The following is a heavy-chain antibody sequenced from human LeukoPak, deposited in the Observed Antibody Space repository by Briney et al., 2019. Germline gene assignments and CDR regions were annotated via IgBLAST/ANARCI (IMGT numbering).Heavy chain of an antibody. CDR2: IWYDGSNQ. CDR3: ARGPFDSLDV. CDR1: GFIFSTYG. D-gene: IGHD3-22*01. Sequence: GRSLRLSCAASGFIFSTYGMHWVRQAPGKGLEWVAVIWYDGSNQYYADSVKGRFTISRGNSKNTLYLQMNSLRAEDTAVYYCARGPFDSLDVWGQGTTVTVSS. V-gene: IGHV3-33*01. J-gene: IGHJ6*02.